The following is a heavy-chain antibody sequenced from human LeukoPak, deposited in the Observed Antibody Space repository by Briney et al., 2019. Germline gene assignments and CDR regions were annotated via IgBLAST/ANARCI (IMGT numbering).Heavy chain of an antibody. J-gene: IGHJ4*02. CDR3: AKLTYCSGGTCDVDY. CDR2: ISGGSSTT. V-gene: IGHV3-23*01. Sequence: GGSLRLSCAASGFTFYSYGMSWVRQAPGKGLEWVSGISGGSSTTYYADSVKGRFTISRDNSKNTLYLQMNSLRAEDTAVYYCAKLTYCSGGTCDVDYWGQGTLVTVSS. CDR1: GFTFYSYG. D-gene: IGHD2-15*01.